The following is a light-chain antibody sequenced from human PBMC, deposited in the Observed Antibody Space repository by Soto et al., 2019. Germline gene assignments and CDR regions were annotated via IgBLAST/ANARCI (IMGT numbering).Light chain of an antibody. J-gene: IGKJ3*01. CDR3: QQYNDSPLT. CDR2: AAS. V-gene: IGKV3-20*01. CDR1: QTLSTNS. Sequence: EIVLTQSPGTLSLSPGERATLSCRASQTLSTNSLAWYQQRPGQTPRLLIYAASTRDTDIPDRFNCSGSGTDLALTISRLEPEDFALYYCQQYNDSPLTFGPGTKVDVK.